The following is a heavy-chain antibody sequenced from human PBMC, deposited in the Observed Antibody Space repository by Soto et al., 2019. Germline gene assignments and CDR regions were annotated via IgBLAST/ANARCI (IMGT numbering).Heavy chain of an antibody. V-gene: IGHV4-34*02. D-gene: IGHD1-20*01. CDR2: VNHSGST. CDR1: GGSFSGYY. CDR3: AREADGYNFH. J-gene: IGHJ4*02. Sequence: QVQLQQWGAGLLKPSETLSLTCGVYGESVYGGSFSGYYWAWIRQPPGKGLEWIGEVNHSGSTNYNPSLKSRVAISMDTYNKQLSLKLRSVTAADTAVYYCAREADGYNFHRGQGTLVTVSS.